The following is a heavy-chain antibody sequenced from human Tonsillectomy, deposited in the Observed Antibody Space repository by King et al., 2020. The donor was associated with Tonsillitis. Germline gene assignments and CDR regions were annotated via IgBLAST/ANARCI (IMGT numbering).Heavy chain of an antibody. D-gene: IGHD2-15*01. J-gene: IGHJ4*02. CDR2: FLHSGRT. CDR1: GDSISSDNYY. Sequence: QLQESGPGLVKPSQTLSLTCTFSGDSISSDNYYWSWIRPYPGKGLEWIGYFLHSGRTYYNPSLKSRVTMSVDTSKNQFSLKLTSVTAADTAVYYCAREVVVWSQGTLVTVSS. CDR3: AREVVV. V-gene: IGHV4-31*03.